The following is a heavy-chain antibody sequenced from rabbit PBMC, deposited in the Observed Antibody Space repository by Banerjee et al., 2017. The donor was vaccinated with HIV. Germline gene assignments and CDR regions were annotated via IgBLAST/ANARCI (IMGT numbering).Heavy chain of an antibody. CDR1: GFSFTNNYW. CDR3: TREGDL. V-gene: IGHV1S45*01. CDR2: IGAGSASA. J-gene: IGHJ4*01. Sequence: EESGGDLVKPEGSLTLTCTASGFSFTNNYWLCWVRQAPGKGLEWIACIGAGSASAYYATWAKGRFTISRTTTTVTLQLNSLTAADTATYFCTREGDLWGPGTLVTVS.